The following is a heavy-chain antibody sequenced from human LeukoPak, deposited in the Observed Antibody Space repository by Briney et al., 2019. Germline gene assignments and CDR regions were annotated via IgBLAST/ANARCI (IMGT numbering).Heavy chain of an antibody. CDR1: GGSISSSSYY. V-gene: IGHV4-39*07. Sequence: SETLSLTCTVSGGSISSSSYYWGWIRQPPGKGLEWIGSIYYSGSTYYNPSLKSRVTISVDTSKNQFSLKLSSVTAADTAVYYCARVSLSSSFDYWGQGTLVTVSS. CDR3: ARVSLSSSFDY. D-gene: IGHD6-13*01. CDR2: IYYSGST. J-gene: IGHJ4*02.